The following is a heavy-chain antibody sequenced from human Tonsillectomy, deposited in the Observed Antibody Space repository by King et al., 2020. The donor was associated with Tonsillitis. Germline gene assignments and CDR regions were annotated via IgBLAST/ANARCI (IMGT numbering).Heavy chain of an antibody. Sequence: QLVQSGAEVKKPGASVRVSCKASGYTFTSYGISWVRQAPGQGLEWMGWISAYNGNTDYAQKFQGRVTMTTETSTTTAYMELRTLRSDDAAMYYCARDRVIAVAGYGMDVWGQGTTVTVSS. CDR1: GYTFTSYG. CDR2: ISAYNGNT. J-gene: IGHJ6*02. D-gene: IGHD6-19*01. CDR3: ARDRVIAVAGYGMDV. V-gene: IGHV1-18*01.